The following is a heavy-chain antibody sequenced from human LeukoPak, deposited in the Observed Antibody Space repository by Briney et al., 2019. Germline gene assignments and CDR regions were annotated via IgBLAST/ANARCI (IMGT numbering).Heavy chain of an antibody. CDR3: ARSSTRLHYYYYGMDV. V-gene: IGHV4-59*12. J-gene: IGHJ6*02. Sequence: SETLSLTCTVSGGSISSYYWTWIRQPPGKGLEWIGYIYYTGATSYNPSLKSRVTISVDTSKNQFSLKLSSVTAADTAVYYCARSSTRLHYYYYGMDVWGQGTTVTVSS. CDR1: GGSISSYY. CDR2: IYYTGAT. D-gene: IGHD2-2*01.